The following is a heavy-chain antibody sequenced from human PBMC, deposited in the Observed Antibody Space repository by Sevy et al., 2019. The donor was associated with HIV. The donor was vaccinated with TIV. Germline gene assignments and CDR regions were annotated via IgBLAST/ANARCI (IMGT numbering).Heavy chain of an antibody. D-gene: IGHD6-13*01. CDR2: ISTAGGST. CDR3: AKSLPSSSTWYRSNYFDS. CDR1: RFTFSSYA. Sequence: GSLRLSCAASRFTFSSYAMSWVRQAPGKGLEWVSAISTAGGSTFYADSVRGRFTISRDNSKNTLYLQMNSLRAEDTAVYYCAKSLPSSSTWYRSNYFDSWGQGTLVTVSS. V-gene: IGHV3-23*01. J-gene: IGHJ4*02.